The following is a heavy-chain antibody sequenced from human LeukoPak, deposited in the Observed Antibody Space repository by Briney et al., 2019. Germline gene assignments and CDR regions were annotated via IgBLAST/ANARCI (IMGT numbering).Heavy chain of an antibody. J-gene: IGHJ6*03. D-gene: IGHD3-3*01. CDR1: GGSISSSSYY. CDR3: ARDSYDFWSGSYYYYYYYMDV. V-gene: IGHV4-39*07. Sequence: SETLSLTCTVSGGSISSSSYYWGWIRQPPGKGLKWIGSIYYSGSTYYNPSLKSRVTISVDTSKNQFSLKLSSVTAADTAVYYCARDSYDFWSGSYYYYYYYMDVWGKGTTVTVSS. CDR2: IYYSGST.